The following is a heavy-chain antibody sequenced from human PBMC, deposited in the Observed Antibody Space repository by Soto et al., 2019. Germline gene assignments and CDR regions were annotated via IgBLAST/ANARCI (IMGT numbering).Heavy chain of an antibody. V-gene: IGHV1-58*01. D-gene: IGHD3-22*01. CDR2: IVVGSGNT. CDR3: AADGYYESSGYYPWDAFDI. Sequence: GASVKVSCKASGFTFSSSAVQWVRQARGQRLEWIGWIVVGSGNTNYAQKFQERVTITRGMSTSTVYMELSSLRSEDTAVYYCAADGYYESSGYYPWDAFDIWGQGTMVTVSS. J-gene: IGHJ3*02. CDR1: GFTFSSSA.